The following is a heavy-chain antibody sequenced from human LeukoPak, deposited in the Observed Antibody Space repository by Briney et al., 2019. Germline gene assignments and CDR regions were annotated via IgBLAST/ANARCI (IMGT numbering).Heavy chain of an antibody. D-gene: IGHD3-22*01. CDR1: GFTFSSYG. V-gene: IGHV3-30*18. Sequence: SGGSLRLSCAASGFTFSSYGMHWVRQAPGKGLEWVAVISYDGSNKYYADSVKGRFTISRDNSKNTLYLQMNSLRAEDTAVYYCAKVAGGYDSSGYYRNWFDPWGQGTLVTVFS. CDR2: ISYDGSNK. CDR3: AKVAGGYDSSGYYRNWFDP. J-gene: IGHJ5*02.